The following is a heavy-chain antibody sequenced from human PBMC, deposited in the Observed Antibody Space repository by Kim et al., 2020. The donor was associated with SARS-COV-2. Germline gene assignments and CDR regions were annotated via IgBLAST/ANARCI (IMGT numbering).Heavy chain of an antibody. J-gene: IGHJ6*02. CDR2: IIPIFGTA. CDR1: GGTFSSYA. D-gene: IGHD2-2*01. Sequence: SVKVSCKASGGTFSSYAISWVRQAPGQGLEWMGGIIPIFGTANYAQKFQGRVTITADESTSTAYMELSSLRSEDTAVYYCARSLPWEYQLLSGWYYYGMDVWGQGTTVTVSS. V-gene: IGHV1-69*13. CDR3: ARSLPWEYQLLSGWYYYGMDV.